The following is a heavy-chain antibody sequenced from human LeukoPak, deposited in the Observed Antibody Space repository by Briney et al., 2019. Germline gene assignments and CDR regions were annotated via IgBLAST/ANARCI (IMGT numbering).Heavy chain of an antibody. CDR2: IYYSGST. Sequence: SETLSLTCTVSGDSISSYYWSWIRQPPGKGLEWIGYIYYSGSTNYNPSLKSRVTISVDTSKNQFSLKLSSVTAADMAVYYCARGPCSNGVRYIFPFDYWGQGTLVTVSS. D-gene: IGHD2-8*01. J-gene: IGHJ4*02. CDR1: GDSISSYY. CDR3: ARGPCSNGVRYIFPFDY. V-gene: IGHV4-59*01.